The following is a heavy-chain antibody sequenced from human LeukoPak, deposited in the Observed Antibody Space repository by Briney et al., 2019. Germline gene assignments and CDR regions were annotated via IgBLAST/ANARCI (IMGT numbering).Heavy chain of an antibody. CDR2: MNPNSGNT. D-gene: IGHD2-21*02. CDR1: GYTFTTYD. V-gene: IGHV1-8*01. J-gene: IGHJ4*02. Sequence: ASVKVSCKASGYTFTTYDINWVRQATGQGLEWMGWMNPNSGNTGYAQKFQGSVTMTRNTSISTAYMELTSLRSDDTAVYYCARGRGRTYCGGDCCPDCWGQGTLVTVSS. CDR3: ARGRGRTYCGGDCCPDC.